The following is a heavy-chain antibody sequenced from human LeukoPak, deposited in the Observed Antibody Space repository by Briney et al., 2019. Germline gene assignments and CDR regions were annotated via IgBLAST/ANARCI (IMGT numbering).Heavy chain of an antibody. J-gene: IGHJ5*02. CDR1: GYTFTSYG. V-gene: IGHV1-18*01. CDR2: ISAYNGNT. D-gene: IGHD2-2*01. Sequence: ASVKVSCKASGYTFTSYGINWVRQAPGQGLEWMGWISAYNGNTNYAQKLQGRVTMTTDTSTSTAYMELRSLRSDDTAVYYCARDKVVVVPAAIRSRWFDPWGQGTLVIVSS. CDR3: ARDKVVVVPAAIRSRWFDP.